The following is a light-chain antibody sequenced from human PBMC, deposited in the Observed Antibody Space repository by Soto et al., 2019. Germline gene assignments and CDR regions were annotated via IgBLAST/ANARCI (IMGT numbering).Light chain of an antibody. J-gene: IGKJ1*01. V-gene: IGKV3-15*01. CDR2: GAS. CDR3: QQYNNWRT. Sequence: EIVLTQSPATLSVSPGERATLSCRTSQTISDNLAWYQQRPGQAPRLLIYGASTRATGVPARFSGGGSGTEFTLTISSLQSEGFAVYYCQQYNNWRTFGQGTKVDIK. CDR1: QTISDN.